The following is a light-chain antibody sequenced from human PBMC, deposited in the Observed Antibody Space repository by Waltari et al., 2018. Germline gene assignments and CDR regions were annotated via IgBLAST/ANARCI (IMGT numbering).Light chain of an antibody. CDR1: QSVRSY. CDR3: QRTYNAPRP. CDR2: DTS. J-gene: IGKJ4*01. Sequence: EIVLTQSPATLSLSPGERATLSCRASQSVRSYLAWYQQKPGQAPRLLIYDTSNRASGIPARFSGSGSGTDFSLSISSLQPEDVATYYGQRTYNAPRPFGGGTKVEIK. V-gene: IGKV3-11*01.